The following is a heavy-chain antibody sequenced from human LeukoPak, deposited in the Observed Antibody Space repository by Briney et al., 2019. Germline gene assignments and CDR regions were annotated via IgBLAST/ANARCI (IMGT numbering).Heavy chain of an antibody. J-gene: IGHJ6*03. V-gene: IGHV4-59*05. CDR3: ARHQEGMVRGVLYYMDV. CDR2: IYYSGIT. CDR1: GGSVSTYY. D-gene: IGHD3-10*01. Sequence: SETLSLTCTVSGGSVSTYYWSWIRQTPGKGLEWIGSIYYSGITYHNPSLKSRVTISVDTSNNQFSLKMSSVTAADTAVYFCARHQEGMVRGVLYYMDVWGKGTTVIISS.